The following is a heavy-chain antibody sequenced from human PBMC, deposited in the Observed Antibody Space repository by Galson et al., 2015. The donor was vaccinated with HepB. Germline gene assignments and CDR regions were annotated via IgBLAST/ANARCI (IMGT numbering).Heavy chain of an antibody. Sequence: SLRLSCAASGFTFTSYAIHWFRQAPGKGLEWVAVISYDGSNKYYADSVKGRFTISRDNSKNTLYLQMNSLRVEDTAVYYCARDVGSTSPLNWWRYYYYMDVWGKGTTVTVSS. J-gene: IGHJ6*03. V-gene: IGHV3-30-3*01. CDR2: ISYDGSNK. D-gene: IGHD2-2*01. CDR3: ARDVGSTSPLNWWRYYYYMDV. CDR1: GFTFTSYA.